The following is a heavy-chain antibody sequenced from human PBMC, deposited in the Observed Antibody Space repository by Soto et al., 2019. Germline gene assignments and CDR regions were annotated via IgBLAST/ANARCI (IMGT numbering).Heavy chain of an antibody. J-gene: IGHJ5*02. V-gene: IGHV3-49*03. CDR2: IRSKAYGGTT. CDR1: GFTFGDYA. D-gene: IGHD3-9*01. Sequence: GGSLRLSCTASGFTFGDYAMSWFRQAPGKGLEWVGFIRSKAYGGTTEYAASVKGRFTISRDDSKSIAYLQMNSLKTEDTAVYYCTRVIGTYYEIGNRFDPWGQGTLVTVSS. CDR3: TRVIGTYYEIGNRFDP.